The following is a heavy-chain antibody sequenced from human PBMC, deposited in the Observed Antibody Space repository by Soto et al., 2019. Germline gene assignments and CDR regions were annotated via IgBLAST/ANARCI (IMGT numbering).Heavy chain of an antibody. V-gene: IGHV4-59*01. CDR2: IYYSGST. Sequence: SETLSLTCTVSGGSISSYDWSWIRQPPGKGLEWIGYIYYSGSTNYNPSLKSRVTISVDTSKNQFSLKVSSVTAADTAVYYCARRWGTSFDFWGQGTLVTVSS. D-gene: IGHD7-27*01. CDR1: GGSISSYD. J-gene: IGHJ4*02. CDR3: ARRWGTSFDF.